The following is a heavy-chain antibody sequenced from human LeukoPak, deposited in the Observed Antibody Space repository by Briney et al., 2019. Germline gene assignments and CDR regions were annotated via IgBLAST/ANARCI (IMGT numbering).Heavy chain of an antibody. Sequence: GGSLRLSCAASGFIFGDYTMYWFRRPPGKGLEWDSLISWDASGSFYSDSVKGRFTISRDNTKNSLFLQMNSLKTDDTALYYCAKGRRRGYAYGPADYWGPGTLVAVSS. J-gene: IGHJ4*02. V-gene: IGHV3-43*01. CDR3: AKGRRRGYAYGPADY. CDR1: GFIFGDYT. D-gene: IGHD5-18*01. CDR2: ISWDASGS.